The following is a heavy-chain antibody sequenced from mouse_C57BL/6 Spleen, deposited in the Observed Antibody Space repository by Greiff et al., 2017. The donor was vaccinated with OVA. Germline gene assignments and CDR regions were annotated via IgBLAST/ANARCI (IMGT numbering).Heavy chain of an antibody. CDR2: IYPGDGDT. Sequence: QVQLQQSGPELVKPGASVKISCKASGYAFSSSWMNWVKQRPGKGLEWIGRIYPGDGDTNYNGKFKGKATLTADKSSSTAYMQLSSLTSEDSAVYFCARERRMDYWGQGTSVTVSS. V-gene: IGHV1-82*01. CDR1: GYAFSSSW. CDR3: ARERRMDY. J-gene: IGHJ4*01.